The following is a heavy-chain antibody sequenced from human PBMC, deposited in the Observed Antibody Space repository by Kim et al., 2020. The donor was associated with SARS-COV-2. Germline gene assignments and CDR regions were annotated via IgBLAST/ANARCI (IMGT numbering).Heavy chain of an antibody. CDR1: GFTFSSYS. D-gene: IGHD5-12*01. V-gene: IGHV3-21*01. Sequence: GGSLRLSCAASGFTFSSYSMNWVRQAPGKGLEWVSSISSSSSYIYYADSVKGRFTISRDNAKNSLYLQMNSLRAEDTAVYYCARAYRGYDYVYYGMDVWGQGTTVTVSS. CDR3: ARAYRGYDYVYYGMDV. CDR2: ISSSSSYI. J-gene: IGHJ6*02.